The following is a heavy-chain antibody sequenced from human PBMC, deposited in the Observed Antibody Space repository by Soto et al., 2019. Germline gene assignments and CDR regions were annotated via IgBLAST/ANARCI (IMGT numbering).Heavy chain of an antibody. Sequence: ASVKVSCKASGYSFTDYHIHWVRQAPGQGLEWLGRINPKSRGTSTAQKFQGWVTMTTDTSISTASIELTRLTSDDTAIYYCARGDSTDCSNGVCSFFYNHDMDVWGQGTTVTVSS. CDR2: INPKSRGT. CDR3: ARGDSTDCSNGVCSFFYNHDMDV. V-gene: IGHV1-2*04. D-gene: IGHD2-8*01. CDR1: GYSFTDYH. J-gene: IGHJ6*02.